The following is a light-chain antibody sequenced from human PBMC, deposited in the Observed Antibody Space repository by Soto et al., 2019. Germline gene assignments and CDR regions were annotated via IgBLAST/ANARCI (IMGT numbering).Light chain of an antibody. Sequence: DIQMNQSPSSLSASVGDRVTITCRASQSISSYLNWYQQKPGKAPKLLIYAASSLQSGVPSRFSGSCSGTYFPLTISSLQPEDFATYYCQQSYSTPITFGQGTRLEIK. CDR3: QQSYSTPIT. CDR2: AAS. J-gene: IGKJ5*01. CDR1: QSISSY. V-gene: IGKV1-39*01.